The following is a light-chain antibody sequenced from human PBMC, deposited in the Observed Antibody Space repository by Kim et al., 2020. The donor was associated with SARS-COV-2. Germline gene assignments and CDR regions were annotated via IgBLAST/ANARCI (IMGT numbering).Light chain of an antibody. CDR3: QQYNDWPPIT. J-gene: IGKJ5*01. V-gene: IGKV3-15*01. CDR2: GAS. CDR1: RSVSSN. Sequence: GRGVTLSCGASRSVSSNLAWYQQKPGQAPRLLIYGASIRATGIPARFSGSGSGTEFTLTISSLQSEVFAVYYCQQYNDWPPITFGQGTRLEIK.